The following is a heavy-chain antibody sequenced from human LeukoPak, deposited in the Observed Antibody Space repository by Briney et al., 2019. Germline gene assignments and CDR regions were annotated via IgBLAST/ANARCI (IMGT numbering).Heavy chain of an antibody. CDR3: ARDHDWAFHY. CDR1: GFTFGDYV. D-gene: IGHD3-9*01. V-gene: IGHV3-48*02. J-gene: IGHJ4*02. CDR2: INHNAEIT. Sequence: GGSLRLSCAASGFTFGDYVMSWVRQAPGEGLEWIAYINHNAEITYYADSVKGRFTISRDNAKNSLSLQMNSLRDEDTAVYYCARDHDWAFHYWGQGTRVTVSS.